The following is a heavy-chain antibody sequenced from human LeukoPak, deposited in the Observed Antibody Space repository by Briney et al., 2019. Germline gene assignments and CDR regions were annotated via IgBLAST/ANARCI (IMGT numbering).Heavy chain of an antibody. J-gene: IGHJ4*02. CDR3: ASERTATYYFDY. CDR1: GLTFTDYY. CDR2: INANSGTT. D-gene: IGHD1/OR15-1a*01. V-gene: IGHV1-2*02. Sequence: GSVKVSCKASGLTFTDYYMHWVRQAPGQGLEWMGWINANSGTTNYAQKFQGRVTLTRDTSITTAYMEVSRLRSDDTAVYYCASERTATYYFDYWGQGTLVTVSS.